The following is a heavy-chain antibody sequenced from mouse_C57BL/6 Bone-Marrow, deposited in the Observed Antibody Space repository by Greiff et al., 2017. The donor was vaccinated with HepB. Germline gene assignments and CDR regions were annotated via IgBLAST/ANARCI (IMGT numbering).Heavy chain of an antibody. CDR2: IWSGGST. CDR3: ARGGYYYGFAY. CDR1: GFSLTSYG. J-gene: IGHJ3*01. V-gene: IGHV2-2*01. D-gene: IGHD1-1*01. Sequence: QVQLKQSGPGLVQPSQSLSITCTASGFSLTSYGVHWVRQSPGKGLEWLGVIWSGGSTDYNAAFISRLSISKDNSKSQVFFKMNSLQADDAAIYYCARGGYYYGFAYWGQGTLVTVSA.